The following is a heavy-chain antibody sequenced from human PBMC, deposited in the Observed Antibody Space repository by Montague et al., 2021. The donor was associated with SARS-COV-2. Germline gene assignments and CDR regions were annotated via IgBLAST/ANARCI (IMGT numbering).Heavy chain of an antibody. J-gene: IGHJ6*02. D-gene: IGHD3-10*01. Sequence: PLRLSCAASGFTFSDCYMTWIRQAPGKGLEWLSYISTRSTYTNYADSVKGRFIISRDDAKNSLYLHINSLRAEDTAVNYCASFTMVRGAPGYGMDVWGQGTTVTVSS. V-gene: IGHV3-11*03. CDR3: ASFTMVRGAPGYGMDV. CDR1: GFTFSDCY. CDR2: ISTRSTYT.